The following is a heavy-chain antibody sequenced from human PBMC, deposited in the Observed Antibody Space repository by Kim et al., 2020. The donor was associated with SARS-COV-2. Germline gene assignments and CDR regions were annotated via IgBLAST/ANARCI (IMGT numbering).Heavy chain of an antibody. CDR1: GGSISSGGYA. CDR3: ARGGASTVTSFWYFDL. Sequence: SETLSLTCRVSGGSISSGGYAWSWLRQAPGKGPEWIGYIYYSGTSHHNPALSRRVTLSIERSKNQITPQLRSGTAADTAVYFCARGGASTVTSFWYFDL. V-gene: IGHV4-30-2*01. D-gene: IGHD4-17*01. J-gene: IGHJ2*01. CDR2: IYYSGTS.